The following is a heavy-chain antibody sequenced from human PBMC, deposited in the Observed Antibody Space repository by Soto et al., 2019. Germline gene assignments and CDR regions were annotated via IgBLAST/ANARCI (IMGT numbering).Heavy chain of an antibody. CDR1: GGSISSYY. Sequence: PSETLSLTCTVSGGSISSYYWSWIRQPPGKGLEWIGYIYYSGSTNYNPSLKSRVTISVDTSKNQFSLKLSSVTAADTAVYYCARQESSGWYPFDYWGQGTLVTVS. V-gene: IGHV4-59*08. D-gene: IGHD6-19*01. J-gene: IGHJ4*02. CDR2: IYYSGST. CDR3: ARQESSGWYPFDY.